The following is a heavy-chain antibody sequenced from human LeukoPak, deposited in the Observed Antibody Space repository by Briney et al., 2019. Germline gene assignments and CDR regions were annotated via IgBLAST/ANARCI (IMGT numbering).Heavy chain of an antibody. CDR3: ARVRCSSTSCYCDY. J-gene: IGHJ4*02. V-gene: IGHV4-59*01. Sequence: SETLSLTCTVSGGSISSYYWSWIRQPPGKGLEWIGYIYYSGSTNYNPSLKSRVTISVDTSKNQFSLKLSSVTAADTAVYYCARVRCSSTSCYCDYWGQGTLVTVSS. CDR1: GGSISSYY. CDR2: IYYSGST. D-gene: IGHD2-2*01.